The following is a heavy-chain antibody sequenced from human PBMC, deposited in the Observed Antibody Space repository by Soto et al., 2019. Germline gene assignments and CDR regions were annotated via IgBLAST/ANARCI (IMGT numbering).Heavy chain of an antibody. V-gene: IGHV4-61*08. D-gene: IGHD3-9*01. CDR1: GGSISSGGYS. Sequence: PSETLSLTCAVSGGSISSGGYSWSWIRQPPGKGLEWIGYIYYSGSTNYNPSLKSRVTISVDTSKNQFSLKLSSVTAADTAVYYCARGGGDYDILTGKYYYYGMDVWGQGTTVTVSS. CDR3: ARGGGDYDILTGKYYYYGMDV. J-gene: IGHJ6*02. CDR2: IYYSGST.